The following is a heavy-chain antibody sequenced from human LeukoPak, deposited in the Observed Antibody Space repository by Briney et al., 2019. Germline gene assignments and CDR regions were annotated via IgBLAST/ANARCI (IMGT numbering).Heavy chain of an antibody. D-gene: IGHD2-2*01. CDR2: MNPNSGNT. Sequence: ASVKVSCKASGHTFTSYDINWVRQATGQGLEWMGWMNPNSGNTGYAQKFQGRVTITRNTSISTAYMELSSLRSEDTAVYYCARGVYCSSTSCRDYWGQGTLVTVSS. V-gene: IGHV1-8*03. CDR1: GHTFTSYD. J-gene: IGHJ4*02. CDR3: ARGVYCSSTSCRDY.